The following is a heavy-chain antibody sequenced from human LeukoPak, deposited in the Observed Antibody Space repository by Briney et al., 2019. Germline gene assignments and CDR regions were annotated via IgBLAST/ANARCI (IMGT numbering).Heavy chain of an antibody. CDR2: IHSDGSIT. D-gene: IGHD4-17*01. J-gene: IGHJ4*02. V-gene: IGHV3-74*01. CDR3: ARDRTTVTVFDY. Sequence: GGSLRLSCAASGFTFSSYWMHWVRQAPGKGLVWVSRIHSDGSITSYADSVKGRFTVSRDNAKNTLYLQMNSLRADDTAVYYCARDRTTVTVFDYWGQGTLVTVSS. CDR1: GFTFSSYW.